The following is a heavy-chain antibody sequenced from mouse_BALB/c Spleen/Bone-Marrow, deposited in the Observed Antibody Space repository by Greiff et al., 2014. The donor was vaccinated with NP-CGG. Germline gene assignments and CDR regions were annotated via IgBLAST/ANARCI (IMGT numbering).Heavy chain of an antibody. CDR3: ARHDGYRTWFAC. Sequence: LQQSGGGLVQPGGSLKLSCATSGFTFSDYYMYWVRQTPEKRLEWVAYISNGGGSTYYPDTVKGRFTISRDNAKNTLYLQMSRLKSEDTAMYYCARHDGYRTWFACRGQGTLVTVSA. J-gene: IGHJ3*01. CDR2: ISNGGGST. V-gene: IGHV5-12*02. D-gene: IGHD2-3*01. CDR1: GFTFSDYY.